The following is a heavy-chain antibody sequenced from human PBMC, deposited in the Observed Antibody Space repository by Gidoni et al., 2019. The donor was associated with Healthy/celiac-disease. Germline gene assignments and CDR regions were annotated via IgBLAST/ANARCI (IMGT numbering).Heavy chain of an antibody. Sequence: QLQLQESVPGLVNPSETLSLTFTVPGGSITRSSYYWGWIRQPPGKGLEWIGSIYYSGSTYYNPSLKSRVTISVDTSKNQFSLKLSSVTAADTAVYYCARVGGPVWGSYPRGYWGQGTLVTVSS. V-gene: IGHV4-39*07. CDR3: ARVGGPVWGSYPRGY. CDR2: IYYSGST. J-gene: IGHJ4*02. D-gene: IGHD3-16*02. CDR1: GGSITRSSYY.